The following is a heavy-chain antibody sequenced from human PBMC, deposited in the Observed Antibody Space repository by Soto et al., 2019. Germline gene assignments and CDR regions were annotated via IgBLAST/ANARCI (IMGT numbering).Heavy chain of an antibody. CDR3: ARVTYGGNFRMHYFDY. CDR1: GGSFSGYY. J-gene: IGHJ4*02. D-gene: IGHD4-17*01. Sequence: QVQLQQWGAGLLKPSETLSLTCAVYGGSFSGYYWSWIRQPPGKGLEWIGEINHSGSTNYNPSLKSRVTISVDTSKNQFSLKLSSVTAADTAVYYCARVTYGGNFRMHYFDYWGQGTLVTVSS. V-gene: IGHV4-34*01. CDR2: INHSGST.